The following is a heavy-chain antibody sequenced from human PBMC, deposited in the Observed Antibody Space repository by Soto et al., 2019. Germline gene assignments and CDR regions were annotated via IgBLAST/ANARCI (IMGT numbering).Heavy chain of an antibody. V-gene: IGHV3-23*01. CDR3: AKASGGIYPGIRFFYF. D-gene: IGHD3-16*02. CDR1: GFTFSNYA. CDR2: ITDSGDDT. Sequence: GGSLRLSCAASGFTFSNYAMSWVRQAPGEGLEWVSVITDSGDDTLSADSVKGRFTISRDNSRNTLELQMNSLRVEDTAIYYCAKASGGIYPGIRFFYFCRQVXRVTVSS. J-gene: IGHJ4*02.